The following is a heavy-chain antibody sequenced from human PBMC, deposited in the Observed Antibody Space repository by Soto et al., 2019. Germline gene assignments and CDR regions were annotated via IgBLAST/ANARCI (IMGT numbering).Heavy chain of an antibody. J-gene: IGHJ6*02. CDR2: ISAYNGNT. D-gene: IGHD3-10*01. V-gene: IGHV1-18*01. CDR1: DYTFTSYG. Sequence: GASVKVSCKASDYTFTSYGISWVRQAPGQGLEWMEWISAYNGNTNYAQKLQGRVTMTTDTSTSTAYMELRSLRSDDTAVYYCARDQPPSPWLVINYYYGMDVWGQGTMVTVSS. CDR3: ARDQPPSPWLVINYYYGMDV.